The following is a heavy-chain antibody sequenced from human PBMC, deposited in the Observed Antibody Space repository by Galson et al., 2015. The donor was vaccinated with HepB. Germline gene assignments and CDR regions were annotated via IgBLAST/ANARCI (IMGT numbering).Heavy chain of an antibody. CDR3: ARAVAAPDYYYYYGMDV. J-gene: IGHJ6*02. V-gene: IGHV4-39*01. CDR1: GGSISSSSYY. CDR2: IYYSGST. D-gene: IGHD6-19*01. Sequence: TLSLTCTVSGGSISSSSYYWGWIRQPPGKGLEWIGSIYYSGSTYYNPSLKSRVTISVDTSKNQFSLKLSSVTAADTAVYYCARAVAAPDYYYYYGMDVWGQGTTVTVSS.